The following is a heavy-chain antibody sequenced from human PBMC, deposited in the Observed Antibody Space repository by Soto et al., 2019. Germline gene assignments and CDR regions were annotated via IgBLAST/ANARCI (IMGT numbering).Heavy chain of an antibody. D-gene: IGHD2-8*02. CDR3: ARSYCADSVSCNWFDP. J-gene: IGHJ5*02. Sequence: QVQLQESGPGLVKSSETLSLTCSVSGDSSSTYYWGWIRQPPGKGLEWIGYINYSGRSKHNPSLKSRLSIAVDASKNQVSLKLPSVTAADTSVYYCARSYCADSVSCNWFDPWGQGTLVVVSS. V-gene: IGHV4-59*01. CDR2: INYSGRS. CDR1: GDSSSTYY.